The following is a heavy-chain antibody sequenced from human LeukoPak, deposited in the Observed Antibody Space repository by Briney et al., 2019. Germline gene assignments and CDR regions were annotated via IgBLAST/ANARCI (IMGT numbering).Heavy chain of an antibody. CDR3: ARGAYFDWLLFQTYFDY. D-gene: IGHD3-9*01. Sequence: ASVKVSCKASGYTFTSYYMHWVRQAPGQGLEWMGWISAYNGNTNYAQKLQGRVTMTTDTSTSTAYMELRSLRSDDTAVYYCARGAYFDWLLFQTYFDYWGQGTPVTVSS. CDR1: GYTFTSYY. CDR2: ISAYNGNT. J-gene: IGHJ4*02. V-gene: IGHV1-18*04.